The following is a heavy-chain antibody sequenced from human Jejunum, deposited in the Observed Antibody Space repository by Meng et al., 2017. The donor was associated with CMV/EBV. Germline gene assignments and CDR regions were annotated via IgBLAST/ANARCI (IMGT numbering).Heavy chain of an antibody. CDR3: ARDQWLDY. CDR2: SRNRANSYTT. J-gene: IGHJ4*02. Sequence: GASVAGWVQPWRFLRLYFEASGFTVSDCYIDGVRQAPGKGLEWVGRSRNRANSYTTEYAASVKGRFSISRDDSKNSVNLQMNSLKTEDTAVYYCARDQWLDYWGQGTLVTVSS. D-gene: IGHD6-19*01. CDR1: GFTVSDCY. V-gene: IGHV3-72*01.